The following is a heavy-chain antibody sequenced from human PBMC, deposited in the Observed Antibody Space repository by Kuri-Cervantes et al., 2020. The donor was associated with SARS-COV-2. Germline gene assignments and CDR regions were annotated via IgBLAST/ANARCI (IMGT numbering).Heavy chain of an antibody. D-gene: IGHD6-19*01. V-gene: IGHV4-59*01. CDR3: AGSSGWYTYYYYGMDV. CDR1: GGSISSYY. CDR2: IYYSGSS. J-gene: IGHJ6*02. Sequence: ETLSLTCTASGGSISSYYWSWIRQPPGKGLEWIGYIYYSGSSNYNPSLKSRVTISVDTYKKQFSLKLSSVTAADTAVYYCAGSSGWYTYYYYGMDVWGQGTTVTVSS.